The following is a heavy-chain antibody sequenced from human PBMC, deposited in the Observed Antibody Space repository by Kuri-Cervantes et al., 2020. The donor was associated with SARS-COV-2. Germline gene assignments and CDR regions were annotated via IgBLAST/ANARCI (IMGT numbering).Heavy chain of an antibody. D-gene: IGHD1-1*01. CDR1: GFTLSNYA. J-gene: IGHJ4*02. V-gene: IGHV3-23*01. CDR2: ISSSAGGT. Sequence: GGSLRLSCAASGFTLSNYAMSWVRQAPGKELEWVSGISSSAGGTFYADSVKGRFTISRDNAKNSLYLQMNSLRAEDTAVYYCVRDGDHWNFDYWGQGNLDTVSS. CDR3: VRDGDHWNFDY.